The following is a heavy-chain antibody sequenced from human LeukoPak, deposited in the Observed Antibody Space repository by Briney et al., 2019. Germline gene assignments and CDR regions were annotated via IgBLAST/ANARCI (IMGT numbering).Heavy chain of an antibody. CDR1: GYTFTSYG. CDR3: ARTPYGSGSRRHWLDP. CDR2: ISAYNGNT. V-gene: IGHV1-18*01. Sequence: ASVKVSCKASGYTFTSYGISWARQAPGQGLEWMGWISAYNGNTNYAQKLQGRVTMTTDTSTSTAYMELRSLRSDDTAVYYCARTPYGSGSRRHWLDPWGQGTLVTVSP. J-gene: IGHJ5*02. D-gene: IGHD3-10*01.